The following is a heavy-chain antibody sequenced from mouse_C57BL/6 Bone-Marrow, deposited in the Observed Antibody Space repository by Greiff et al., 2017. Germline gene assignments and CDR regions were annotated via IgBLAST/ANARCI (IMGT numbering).Heavy chain of an antibody. CDR3: ARSTTVVPFAY. V-gene: IGHV1-50*01. D-gene: IGHD1-1*01. J-gene: IGHJ3*01. CDR2: IDPSDSYT. CDR1: GYTFTSYW. Sequence: QVQLQQPGAELVKPGASVKLSCKASGYTFTSYWMQWVKQRPGQGLAWIGEIDPSDSYTNYNQKFKGKATLTVDTSSSTAYMQLSSLTSEDSAVYYCARSTTVVPFAYWGQGTLVTVSA.